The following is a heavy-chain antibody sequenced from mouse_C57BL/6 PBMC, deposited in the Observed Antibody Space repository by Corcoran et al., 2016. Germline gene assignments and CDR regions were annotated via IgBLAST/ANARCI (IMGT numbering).Heavy chain of an antibody. D-gene: IGHD2-2*01. CDR3: ARGSMVTTSYYFDY. CDR2: INPNNGGT. Sequence: EVQLQQSGPELVKPGASVKIPCKASGYTFTDYNMDWVKQSHGKSLEWIGDINPNNGGTIYNQKFKGKATLTVDKSSSTAYMELRSLTSEDTAVYYCARGSMVTTSYYFDYWGQGTTLTVSS. CDR1: GYTFTDYN. V-gene: IGHV1-18*01. J-gene: IGHJ2*01.